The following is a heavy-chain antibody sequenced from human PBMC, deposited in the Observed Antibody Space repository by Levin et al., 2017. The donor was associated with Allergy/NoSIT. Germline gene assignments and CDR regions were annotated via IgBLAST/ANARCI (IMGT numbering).Heavy chain of an antibody. J-gene: IGHJ6*02. D-gene: IGHD3-10*01. CDR1: GGSFNDYF. CDR3: ARSPRPPFWVGDLLYYHHGGMDV. CDR2: INHSGAT. Sequence: SETLSLTCAVYGGSFNDYFWSWIRQSPGKGLEWIGEINHSGATKYNPSLKSRVTISLDTSKNQLSLTLRSVTAADTAVSYCARSPRPPFWVGDLLYYHHGGMDVWGQGTTVTVAS. V-gene: IGHV4-34*01.